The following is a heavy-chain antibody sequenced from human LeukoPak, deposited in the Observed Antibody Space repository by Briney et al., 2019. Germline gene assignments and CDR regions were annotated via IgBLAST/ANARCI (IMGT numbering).Heavy chain of an antibody. Sequence: PSETLSLTCTVSGGSISSSSYYWGWIRQPPGKGLEWIGSIYYSGSTYYNPSLKSRVTISVDTSKNQFSLKLSSVTAADTAVYYCARDGPYDYVWGSYRLYDYWGQGTLVTVSS. CDR2: IYYSGST. J-gene: IGHJ4*02. V-gene: IGHV4-39*07. CDR3: ARDGPYDYVWGSYRLYDY. D-gene: IGHD3-16*02. CDR1: GGSISSSSYY.